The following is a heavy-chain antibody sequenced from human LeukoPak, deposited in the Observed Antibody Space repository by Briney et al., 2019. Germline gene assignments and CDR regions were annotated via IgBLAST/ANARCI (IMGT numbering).Heavy chain of an antibody. Sequence: GGSLRLSCAASGFTFSDYAMHWVRQAPGKGLEWLSLISYDGSNKYYADPVKGRFTISRDNSKNTLSLQMNSLRAEDTAVYYCAKDVTVTTVVSGAFDIWGQGTMVTVSS. V-gene: IGHV3-30-3*01. CDR1: GFTFSDYA. CDR2: ISYDGSNK. J-gene: IGHJ3*02. CDR3: AKDVTVTTVVSGAFDI. D-gene: IGHD4-23*01.